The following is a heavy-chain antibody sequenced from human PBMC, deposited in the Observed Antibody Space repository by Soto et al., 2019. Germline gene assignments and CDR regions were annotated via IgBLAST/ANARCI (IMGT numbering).Heavy chain of an antibody. D-gene: IGHD3-22*01. CDR1: GYTFTYYY. CDR2: INPSAGST. CDR3: ARSPYSSCSYYPIDY. Sequence: QVQLVQSGAEVKKPGASVKVSCKASGYTFTYYYIHWVRQAPGQGFEWMGVINPSAGSTSYAQKFQGRVTMTRDTSTSTVYMELGSLRSEDTAVYYCARSPYSSCSYYPIDYWGQGTLVTVSS. V-gene: IGHV1-46*01. J-gene: IGHJ4*02.